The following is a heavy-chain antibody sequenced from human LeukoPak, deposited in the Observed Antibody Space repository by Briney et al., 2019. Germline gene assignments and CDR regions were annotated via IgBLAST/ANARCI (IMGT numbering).Heavy chain of an antibody. J-gene: IGHJ5*02. CDR3: ARGVPQGWVHWFDP. CDR1: GGSISNYY. CDR2: IYYSGST. Sequence: SETLSLTCTVSGGSISNYYWNWIRQPPGKGLEWIRYIYYSGSTKYNPSLESRVTISVDTSKNQFSLKVRSVTAADTAVYYCARGVPQGWVHWFDPWGQGTLVTVSS. V-gene: IGHV4-59*01. D-gene: IGHD1-26*01.